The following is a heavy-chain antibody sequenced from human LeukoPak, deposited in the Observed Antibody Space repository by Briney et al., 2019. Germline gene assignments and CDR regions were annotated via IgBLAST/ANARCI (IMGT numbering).Heavy chain of an antibody. CDR2: IYHSGST. CDR3: QREIAARYYFAY. J-gene: IGHJ4*02. D-gene: IGHD6-13*01. Sequence: PSETLSLTCAVSGGSISSSNWWSWVRQPPGKGLEWIGEIYHSGSTNYNPSPKSRATISVDKSKNQFSLTLRSVTAADTAVYYCQREIAARYYFAYWGQAALVTVSS. V-gene: IGHV4-4*02. CDR1: GGSISSSNW.